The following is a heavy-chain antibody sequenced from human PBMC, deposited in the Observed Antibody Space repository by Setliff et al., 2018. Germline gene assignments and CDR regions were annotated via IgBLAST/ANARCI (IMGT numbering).Heavy chain of an antibody. J-gene: IGHJ4*02. CDR2: IYWDDDK. D-gene: IGHD3-22*01. Sequence: GPTLVNPTQTLTLTCTFSGFSLSTSGVGVGWIRQPPGKALEWLALIYWDDDKRYSPSLKSRLTITKDTSKNQVVLTMTNMDPVDTATYYCAHRRGDYYDSSGYYYDYWGQGTLVTVS. CDR3: AHRRGDYYDSSGYYYDY. V-gene: IGHV2-5*02. CDR1: GFSLSTSGVG.